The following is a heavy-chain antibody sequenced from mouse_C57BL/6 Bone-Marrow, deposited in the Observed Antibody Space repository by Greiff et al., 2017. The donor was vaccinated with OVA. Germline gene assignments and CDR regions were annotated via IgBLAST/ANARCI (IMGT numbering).Heavy chain of an antibody. J-gene: IGHJ2*01. V-gene: IGHV5-15*01. Sequence: DVMLVESGGGLVQPGGSLKLSCAASGFTFSDYGMAWVRQAPRKGPEWVAFISNLAYSIYYADTVTGRFTISRENAKNTLYLEMSSLRSEDTAMYYCARLDYDANYFDYWGQGTTLTVSS. CDR2: ISNLAYSI. CDR3: ARLDYDANYFDY. CDR1: GFTFSDYG. D-gene: IGHD2-4*01.